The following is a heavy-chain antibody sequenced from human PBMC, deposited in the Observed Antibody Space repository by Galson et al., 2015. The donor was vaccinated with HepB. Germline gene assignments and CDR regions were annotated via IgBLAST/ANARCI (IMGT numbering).Heavy chain of an antibody. D-gene: IGHD3-10*01. CDR2: ISYDGSNK. CDR1: GFTFSSYA. J-gene: IGHJ4*02. CDR3: ARDRAWSGEAVSGYIDF. V-gene: IGHV3-30-3*01. Sequence: SLRLSCAASGFTFSSYAMNWVRQAPGKGLEWVAVISYDGSNKYYADSVKGRFTISRDNSTNTLHLQMNSLRAEDTAVYYCARDRAWSGEAVSGYIDFWGQGTLVTVSS.